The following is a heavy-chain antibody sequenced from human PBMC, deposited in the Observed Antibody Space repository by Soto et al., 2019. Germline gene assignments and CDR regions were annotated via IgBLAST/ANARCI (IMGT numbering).Heavy chain of an antibody. CDR2: INHSGST. CDR1: GGSFSGYY. V-gene: IGHV4-34*01. Sequence: SETLSLTCAVYGGSFSGYYWSWIRQPPGKGLEWIGEINHSGSTNYNPSLKSRVTISVDTSKNQFSLKLSSVTAADTAVYYCARAASGDCSGGSCYSGLVDYWGQGTLVTVSS. J-gene: IGHJ4*02. D-gene: IGHD2-15*01. CDR3: ARAASGDCSGGSCYSGLVDY.